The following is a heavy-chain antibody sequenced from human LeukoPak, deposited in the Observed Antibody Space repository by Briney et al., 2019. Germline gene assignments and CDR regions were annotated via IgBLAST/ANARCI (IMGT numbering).Heavy chain of an antibody. D-gene: IGHD5-18*01. CDR2: IYSGGNT. J-gene: IGHJ6*03. Sequence: GGSLRLSCTVSGFTVSSNSMSWARQAPGKGLEWVSFIYSGGNTHNSDSVKGRFTISRDNSKNTLYLQMNSLRAEDTAVYYCAKADPMDTAIAPHYYMDVWGKGTTVTVSS. V-gene: IGHV3-53*01. CDR3: AKADPMDTAIAPHYYMDV. CDR1: GFTVSSNS.